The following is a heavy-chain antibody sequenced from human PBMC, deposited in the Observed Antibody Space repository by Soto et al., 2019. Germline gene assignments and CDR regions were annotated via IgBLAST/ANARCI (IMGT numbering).Heavy chain of an antibody. CDR1: GGSISIYY. D-gene: IGHD6-13*01. V-gene: IGHV4-59*01. J-gene: IGHJ4*02. CDR2: IYYSGST. CDR3: ASHEAGYVFDY. Sequence: SETLSLTCTGSGGSISIYYWSWIRQPPGKGLEWIGYIYYSGSTNYNPSLKSRVTISVDTYKNQFSLKLSSVTAADTAVYYCASHEAGYVFDYWCKGGLVPVSS.